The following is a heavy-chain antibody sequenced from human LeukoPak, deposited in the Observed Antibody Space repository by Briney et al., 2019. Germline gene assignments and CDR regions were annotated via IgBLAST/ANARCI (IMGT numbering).Heavy chain of an antibody. CDR2: IYYSGST. V-gene: IGHV4-59*12. J-gene: IGHJ4*02. CDR1: GGSISSYY. D-gene: IGHD2-8*01. Sequence: PSETLSLNCTVSGGSISSYYWSWIRQPPGKGLEWIGYIYYSGSTNYNPSLKSRVTISVDTSKNQFSLKLSSVTAADTAVYYCAREWGYCTNGVCYTQYFDYWGQGTLVTVSS. CDR3: AREWGYCTNGVCYTQYFDY.